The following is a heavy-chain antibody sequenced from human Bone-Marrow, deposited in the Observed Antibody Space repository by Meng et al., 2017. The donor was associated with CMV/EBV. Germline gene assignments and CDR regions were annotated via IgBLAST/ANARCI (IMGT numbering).Heavy chain of an antibody. D-gene: IGHD3-3*01. CDR2: ISSSSSYK. J-gene: IGHJ3*01. CDR1: GFTFSSYS. Sequence: GESLKISCTASGFTFSSYSMNWVRQAPGKGLEWVSSISSSSSYKYYADSVKGRFTISRDNAQNSLDLQMNSLRAEDTAVYYCARDKKTSFGVTYIFDVWGVGTMVTVSS. CDR3: ARDKKTSFGVTYIFDV. V-gene: IGHV3-21*01.